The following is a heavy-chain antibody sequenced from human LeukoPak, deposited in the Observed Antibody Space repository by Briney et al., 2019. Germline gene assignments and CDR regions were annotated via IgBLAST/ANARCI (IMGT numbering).Heavy chain of an antibody. CDR2: IYYSGST. Sequence: PSETLSLTCTVSGGSISSYYWSWIRQPPGKGLEWIGYIYYSGSTNYNPSLKSRVTISVDTSKNQFSLKLSSVTAADTAVYYCARVLIWFGGALDYWGQGTLVTVSS. CDR1: GGSISSYY. CDR3: ARVLIWFGGALDY. D-gene: IGHD3-10*01. V-gene: IGHV4-59*08. J-gene: IGHJ4*02.